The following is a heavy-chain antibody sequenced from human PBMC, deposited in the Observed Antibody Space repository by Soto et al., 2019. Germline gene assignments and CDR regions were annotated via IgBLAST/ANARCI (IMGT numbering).Heavy chain of an antibody. D-gene: IGHD3-9*01. CDR1: AGSISGYY. CDR3: ASETILYDILPGHTTGAFDV. V-gene: IGHV4-59*08. Sequence: SETLSLTCIVTAGSISGYYWDWIRQPPEKGLEWIWYVYDSGKTKYNPSLQSRVTISVDTSKNQFSLKLGSVTAADTAVYYCASETILYDILPGHTTGAFDVWGRGT. CDR2: VYDSGKT. J-gene: IGHJ3*01.